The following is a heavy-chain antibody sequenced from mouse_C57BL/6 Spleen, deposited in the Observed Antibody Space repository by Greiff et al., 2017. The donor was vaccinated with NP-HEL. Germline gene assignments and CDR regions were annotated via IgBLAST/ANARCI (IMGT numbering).Heavy chain of an antibody. CDR3: ARGVTTVVATDWYFDV. D-gene: IGHD1-1*01. J-gene: IGHJ1*03. CDR2: IYPSDSET. Sequence: QVQLQQPGAELVRPGSSVKLSCKASGYTFTSYWMDWVKQRPGQGLEWIGNIYPSDSETHYNQKFKDEATLTVDKSSSTAYMQLSSLTSEDSAVYYCARGVTTVVATDWYFDVWGTGTTVTVSS. CDR1: GYTFTSYW. V-gene: IGHV1-61*01.